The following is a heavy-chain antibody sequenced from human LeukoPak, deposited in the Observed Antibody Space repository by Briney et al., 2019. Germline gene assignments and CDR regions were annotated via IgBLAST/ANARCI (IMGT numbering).Heavy chain of an antibody. J-gene: IGHJ6*04. CDR2: IWYGGSNK. Sequence: GRYLRLSCAASGFTFSSYGMHWVRQAPGKGLEWVAVIWYGGSNKYYADSVKGRFTISRDNSKNTLYLQMNSLRAEDTAVYYCAREGQTYYYGSGSPTDYGMDVWGKGTTVTVSS. D-gene: IGHD3-10*01. CDR3: AREGQTYYYGSGSPTDYGMDV. V-gene: IGHV3-33*01. CDR1: GFTFSSYG.